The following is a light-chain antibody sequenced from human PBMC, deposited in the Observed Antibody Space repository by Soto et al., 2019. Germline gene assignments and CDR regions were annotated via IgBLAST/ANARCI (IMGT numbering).Light chain of an antibody. V-gene: IGKV1-17*03. Sequence: DIQMTQSPSAMSAAVGDRVTITCRASQDIGYHLGWFQQKPGKAPKRLIYSPSSLDSGVPSRFSATGSGTEFTFTISSLQPEDFATYYCQLHTTYPRPFGQGTKVEVK. J-gene: IGKJ1*01. CDR3: QLHTTYPRP. CDR1: QDIGYH. CDR2: SPS.